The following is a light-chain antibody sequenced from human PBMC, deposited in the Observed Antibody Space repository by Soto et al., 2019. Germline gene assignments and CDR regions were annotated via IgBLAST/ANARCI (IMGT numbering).Light chain of an antibody. V-gene: IGKV1-12*01. CDR1: QSISTL. CDR2: GAS. CDR3: HQSNRFPLT. Sequence: DIQMTQSPPSVSASVGDRVTITCRASQSISTLLVWYQQKPGEAPKLLIYGASSLQSGVPSRFSGGGSGTDFSLPISSLQPEDFATFYCHQSNRFPLTFGGGTKVEIK. J-gene: IGKJ4*01.